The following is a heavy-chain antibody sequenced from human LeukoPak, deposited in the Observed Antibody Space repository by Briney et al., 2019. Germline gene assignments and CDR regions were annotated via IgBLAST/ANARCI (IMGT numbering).Heavy chain of an antibody. Sequence: QAGGSLRLSCAASGFTFSSHSMNWVRQTPGKGLEWVSYISSGSSARYYADSVKGRFTISRDDAKNTLYLQMNSLRAEDTAMYYCARGDDSGYYDYFDYWGQGALVTVSS. CDR3: ARGDDSGYYDYFDY. D-gene: IGHD3-22*01. CDR2: ISSGSSAR. V-gene: IGHV3-48*01. CDR1: GFTFSSHS. J-gene: IGHJ4*02.